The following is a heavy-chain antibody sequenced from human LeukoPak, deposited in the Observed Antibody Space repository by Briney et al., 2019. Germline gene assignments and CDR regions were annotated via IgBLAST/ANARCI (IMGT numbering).Heavy chain of an antibody. V-gene: IGHV4-59*01. CDR3: ARTGYGRDYYGMDV. J-gene: IGHJ6*02. CDR2: IYYSGST. CDR1: GGSISSYY. D-gene: IGHD1-26*01. Sequence: SETLSLTCTVSGGSISSYYWSWIRQPPGKGLEWIGYIYYSGSTNYNPSLKSRVTISIDTPKNQVSLRVTSVTAADTAVYYCARTGYGRDYYGMDVWGQGTTVTVSS.